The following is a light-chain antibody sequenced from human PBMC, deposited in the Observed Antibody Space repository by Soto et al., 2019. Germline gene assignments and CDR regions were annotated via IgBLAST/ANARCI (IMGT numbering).Light chain of an antibody. CDR1: SSNIGSGT. Sequence: QSVLTQPPSASGTPGQRVTISCFGSSSNIGSGTVNWDHQLPGAAPKLLIYNNNQRPSGVPDRFSGSKSGTSASLAISGLQSEDEGDYYCASWDVTLNGLYVFGAGTKLTVL. CDR2: NNN. V-gene: IGLV1-44*01. J-gene: IGLJ1*01. CDR3: ASWDVTLNGLYV.